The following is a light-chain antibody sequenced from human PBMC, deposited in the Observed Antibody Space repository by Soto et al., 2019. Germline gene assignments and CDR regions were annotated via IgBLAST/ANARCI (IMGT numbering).Light chain of an antibody. Sequence: EIVMTQSPATLSVSPGERATLSCRASQSVSNNLAWYQQKPGQAPRLLIYDASTRATGIPARISGSGSGTEFTLTISSLQSEDFAVYYCQQYDNWPQTLGKGTKVEIK. CDR1: QSVSNN. V-gene: IGKV3-15*01. CDR2: DAS. CDR3: QQYDNWPQT. J-gene: IGKJ1*01.